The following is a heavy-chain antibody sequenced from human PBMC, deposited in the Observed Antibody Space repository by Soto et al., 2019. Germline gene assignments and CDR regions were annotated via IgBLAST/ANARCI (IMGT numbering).Heavy chain of an antibody. CDR1: GYTFTSYG. J-gene: IGHJ4*02. CDR3: ARHRKNHVAPELVY. D-gene: IGHD3-10*01. CDR2: ISAYNGNT. Sequence: GASVKVSCKASGYTFTSYGISWVRQAPGQGLEWMGWISAYNGNTNYAQKLQGRVTMTTDTSTSTAYMELRSLRSDDTAVYYCARHRKNHVAPELVYWGQGTLVTVSS. V-gene: IGHV1-18*01.